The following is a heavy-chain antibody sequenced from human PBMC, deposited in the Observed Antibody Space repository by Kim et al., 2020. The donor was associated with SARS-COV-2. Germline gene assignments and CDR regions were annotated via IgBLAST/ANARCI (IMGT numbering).Heavy chain of an antibody. Sequence: GGSLRLSCAASGFTFSSYAMHWVRQAPGKGLEYVSAISSNGGSTYYANSVKGRFTISRDNSKNTLYLQMGSLRAEDMAVYYCARDDYYDFWSGYPIPDYYYGMDVWGQGTTVTVSS. CDR2: ISSNGGST. D-gene: IGHD3-3*01. CDR1: GFTFSSYA. J-gene: IGHJ6*02. CDR3: ARDDYYDFWSGYPIPDYYYGMDV. V-gene: IGHV3-64*01.